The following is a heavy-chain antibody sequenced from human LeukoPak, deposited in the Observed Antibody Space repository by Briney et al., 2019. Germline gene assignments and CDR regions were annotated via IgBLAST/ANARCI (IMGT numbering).Heavy chain of an antibody. V-gene: IGHV4-59*01. J-gene: IGHJ5*02. CDR3: ARSLWFGEWWFDP. CDR2: IYYSGST. Sequence: SETLSLTCTLSGGSNRSYYWSWMRHPPGRGLEGVGYIYYSGSTSYNPPLKRRVTISADTSKNQFSLKLSSVTAADTAVYYCARSLWFGEWWFDPWGQGTLVTVSS. D-gene: IGHD3-10*01. CDR1: GGSNRSYY.